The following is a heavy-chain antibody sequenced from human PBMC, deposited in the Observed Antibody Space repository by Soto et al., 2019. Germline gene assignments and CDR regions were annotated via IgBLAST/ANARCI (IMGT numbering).Heavy chain of an antibody. CDR3: AKSGSAAMVTYYFDY. J-gene: IGHJ4*02. Sequence: GGSLRLSCAASGFTFSSYAMSWVRQAPGKGLEWVSAISGSGGSTYYADSVKGRFTISRDNSKNTLYLQMNSLRAEDTAVYYCAKSGSAAMVTYYFDYWGQGTLVTVSS. D-gene: IGHD5-18*01. V-gene: IGHV3-23*01. CDR2: ISGSGGST. CDR1: GFTFSSYA.